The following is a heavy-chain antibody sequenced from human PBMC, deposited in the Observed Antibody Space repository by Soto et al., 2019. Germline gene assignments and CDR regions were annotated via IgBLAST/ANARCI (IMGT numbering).Heavy chain of an antibody. CDR1: GGSFSGYY. Sequence: KPSETLSLTCAVYGGSFSGYYWSWIRQPPGKGLEWIGEINHSGSTNYNPSLKSRVTISVDTSKNQFSLKLSSVTAADTAVYYCALYCSGGSCYHDYGDYEGGKLVWFDPWGQGTLVTVSS. V-gene: IGHV4-34*01. J-gene: IGHJ5*02. CDR3: ALYCSGGSCYHDYGDYEGGKLVWFDP. CDR2: INHSGST. D-gene: IGHD2-15*01.